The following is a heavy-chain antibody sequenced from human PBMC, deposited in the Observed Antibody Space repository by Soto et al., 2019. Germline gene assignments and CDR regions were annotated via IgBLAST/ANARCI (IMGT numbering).Heavy chain of an antibody. V-gene: IGHV3-48*01. D-gene: IGHD5-18*01. CDR3: AREGGPTAMDQYNWFDS. CDR1: GFTFSSYS. J-gene: IGHJ5*01. Sequence: EVQLVESGGGLVQPGGSLRLSCAASGFTFSSYSMNWVRQAPGKGLEWVSYISSSSSTIYYADSVKGRFTISRDNAKNSLYLQMNSLRAEDTAVYYCAREGGPTAMDQYNWFDSWGQGTLVTVSS. CDR2: ISSSSSTI.